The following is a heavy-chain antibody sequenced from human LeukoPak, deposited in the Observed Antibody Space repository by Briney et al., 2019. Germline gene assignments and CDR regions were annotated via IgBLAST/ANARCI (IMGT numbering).Heavy chain of an antibody. D-gene: IGHD3-22*01. Sequence: ASVKVSRKASGHTFNSYFIHWVRQAPGQGLEWMGIINPSAGTTSYAQKFQGRVTMTRDTSTNTVYMDLTSLTSEDTAVYYCATTDGGYYSRFYWGQGTLVTVSP. CDR2: INPSAGTT. V-gene: IGHV1-46*02. J-gene: IGHJ4*02. CDR1: GHTFNSYF. CDR3: ATTDGGYYSRFY.